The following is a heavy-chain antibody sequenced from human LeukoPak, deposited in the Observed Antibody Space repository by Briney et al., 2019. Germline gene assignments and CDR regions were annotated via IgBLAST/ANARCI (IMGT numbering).Heavy chain of an antibody. CDR1: GGSIGSSSYY. D-gene: IGHD2-21*02. CDR2: IYYSGST. CDR3: AKAGHCGGDCYRSNWFDP. J-gene: IGHJ5*02. Sequence: SETLSLTCTVSGGSIGSSSYYWGWIRQPPGKGLEWIGSIYYSGSTYYNPSLKSRVTISVDTSKNQFSLKLSSVTAAATAVYYCAKAGHCGGDCYRSNWFDPWGQGTLVTVSS. V-gene: IGHV4-39*01.